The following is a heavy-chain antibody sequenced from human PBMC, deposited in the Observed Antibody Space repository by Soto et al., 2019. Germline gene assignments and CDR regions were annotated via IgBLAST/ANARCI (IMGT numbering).Heavy chain of an antibody. CDR3: ARSNGDYGDN. CDR1: GGSISSGGYS. V-gene: IGHV4-30-2*02. D-gene: IGHD4-17*01. J-gene: IGHJ4*02. Sequence: SEALSLTCAVSGGSISSGGYSWSWIRQPPGKGLEWIGYIYHSGSTYYNPSLKSRVTISVDTSKNQFSLKLSSVTAADTDVYYCARSNGDYGDNWSQGTLVTVSS. CDR2: IYHSGST.